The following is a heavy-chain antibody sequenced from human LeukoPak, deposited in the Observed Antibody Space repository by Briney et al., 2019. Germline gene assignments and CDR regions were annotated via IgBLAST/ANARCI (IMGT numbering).Heavy chain of an antibody. CDR3: ARASGWQGDY. Sequence: SETLSLTCTVSGGSISSGGYYWSCIRQHAGKGLEWIGYIYYSGSTSYNPSLRSRVTISVDTSKNQFSLKLSSVTAADTAVYYCARASGWQGDYWGQGTLVTVSS. D-gene: IGHD6-19*01. V-gene: IGHV4-31*03. CDR1: GGSISSGGYY. J-gene: IGHJ4*02. CDR2: IYYSGST.